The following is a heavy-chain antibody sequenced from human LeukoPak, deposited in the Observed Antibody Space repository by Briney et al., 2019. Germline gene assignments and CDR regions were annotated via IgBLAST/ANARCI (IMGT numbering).Heavy chain of an antibody. V-gene: IGHV1-69*13. Sequence: SVKVSCKASGGTFSSYAISWVRQAPGQGLEWMGGIIPIFGTANYAQKFQGRVTITADESTSTAYMELSSLRSEDTAVYYCASGGGYSGYDWFDYWGQGTLSPSPQ. J-gene: IGHJ4*02. CDR1: GGTFSSYA. D-gene: IGHD5-12*01. CDR3: ASGGGYSGYDWFDY. CDR2: IIPIFGTA.